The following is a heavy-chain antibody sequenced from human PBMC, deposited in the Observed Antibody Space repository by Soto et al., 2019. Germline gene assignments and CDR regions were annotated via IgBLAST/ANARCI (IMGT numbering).Heavy chain of an antibody. CDR2: ISGSGGST. J-gene: IGHJ4*02. CDR1: GFTVNSNY. V-gene: IGHV3-23*04. D-gene: IGHD3-9*01. CDR3: AFDWPLFDY. Sequence: EVQLVESGGGLIQPGGSLRLSCAASGFTVNSNYMGWVRQAPGKGLEWVSAISGSGGSTYYADSVKGRFTISRDNSKNTLYLQMNSLRAEDTAVYYCAFDWPLFDYWGQGTLVTVSS.